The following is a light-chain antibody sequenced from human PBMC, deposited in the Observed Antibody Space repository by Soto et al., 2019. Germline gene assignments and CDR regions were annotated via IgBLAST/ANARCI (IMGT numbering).Light chain of an antibody. CDR3: QQYSSSPLMYS. CDR1: QSVSSSS. J-gene: IGKJ2*01. Sequence: EILLTQSPGTLSLSPGERATLSCRASQSVSSSSLAWYQQKPGQAPRLLIYGASSRATSIPDRFSGSGSGAAFTLTISRLEPEDFAVYYCQQYSSSPLMYSFGQGTKLEIK. V-gene: IGKV3-20*01. CDR2: GAS.